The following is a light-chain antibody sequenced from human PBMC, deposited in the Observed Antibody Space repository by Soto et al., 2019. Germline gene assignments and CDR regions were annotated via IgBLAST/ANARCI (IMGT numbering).Light chain of an antibody. CDR3: QQYGSSGT. CDR2: GAS. Sequence: EIVMKQSAATLSVSPGERATLSCRASQSVSSKLAWYQQKPGQAPRLLIYGASSRATGIPDRFSGSGSGTDFTLTISRLEPEDFAVYYCQQYGSSGTFGQGTMV. J-gene: IGKJ1*01. V-gene: IGKV3-20*01. CDR1: QSVSSK.